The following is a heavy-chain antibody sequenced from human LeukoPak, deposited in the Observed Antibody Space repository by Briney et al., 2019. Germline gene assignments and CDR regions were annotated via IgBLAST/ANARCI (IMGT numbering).Heavy chain of an antibody. Sequence: GGSLRLSCAASGFTFRNYGMHWVRQAPGKGLEWVALIWYDGSNKDYADSVRGRFTISRDNSKNTLYLQMNSLRAEDTAVYYCATVRTTWYVENWGQGTLVTVSS. D-gene: IGHD1-26*01. CDR3: ATVRTTWYVEN. V-gene: IGHV3-33*01. J-gene: IGHJ4*02. CDR1: GFTFRNYG. CDR2: IWYDGSNK.